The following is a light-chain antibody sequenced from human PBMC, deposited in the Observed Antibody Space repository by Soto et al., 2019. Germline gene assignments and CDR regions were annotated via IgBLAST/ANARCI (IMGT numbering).Light chain of an antibody. CDR1: SSNIGAGYD. Sequence: QSVLTQPPSVSGAPGQRVPISCTGSSSNIGAGYDVHWYQQLPGTAPKLLIYGNSNRPSGVPDRFSGSKSGTSASLAITGLQAEDEADYYCQSYDSSLSGGLVFGGGTKVTVL. V-gene: IGLV1-40*01. J-gene: IGLJ2*01. CDR3: QSYDSSLSGGLV. CDR2: GNS.